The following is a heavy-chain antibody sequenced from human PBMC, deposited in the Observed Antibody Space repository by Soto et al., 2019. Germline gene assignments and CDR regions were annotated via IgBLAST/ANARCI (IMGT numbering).Heavy chain of an antibody. D-gene: IGHD3-10*01. Sequence: GASVKVSCKASGYTFTSYGISWVRQAPGQGLEWMGWISAYNGNTNYAQKLQGRVTMTTDTSTSTAYMELRSLRSDDTAVYYCARIINRYYGSGGANGFVPWGQGTLVSVSS. CDR2: ISAYNGNT. J-gene: IGHJ5*02. CDR1: GYTFTSYG. CDR3: ARIINRYYGSGGANGFVP. V-gene: IGHV1-18*01.